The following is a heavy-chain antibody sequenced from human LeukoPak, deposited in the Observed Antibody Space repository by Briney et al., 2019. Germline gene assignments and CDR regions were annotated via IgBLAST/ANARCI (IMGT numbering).Heavy chain of an antibody. J-gene: IGHJ6*03. CDR1: GFTFSGSA. CDR2: IRSKANSYAT. V-gene: IGHV3-73*01. CDR3: TRQGARDYGDCGYYYYYMDV. D-gene: IGHD4-17*01. Sequence: GGSLRLSCAASGFTFSGSAMHWVRQASGKGLEWVGRIRSKANSYATAYGVSVEDRFTISRDDSKNTAYLQMNSLKTEDTAVYYCTRQGARDYGDCGYYYYYMDVWGKGTTVTVSS.